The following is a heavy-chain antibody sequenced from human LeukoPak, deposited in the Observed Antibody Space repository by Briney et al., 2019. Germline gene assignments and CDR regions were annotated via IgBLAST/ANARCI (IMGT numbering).Heavy chain of an antibody. CDR1: GYSISSGYY. CDR3: ATSHWFDP. CDR2: IYYSGST. Sequence: SETLSLTCTVSGYSISSGYYWGWIRQPPGKGLEWIGSIYYSGSTYYNPSLKSRVTISVDTSKNQFSLKLSSVTAADTAVYYCATSHWFDPWGQGTLVTVSS. J-gene: IGHJ5*02. V-gene: IGHV4-38-2*02.